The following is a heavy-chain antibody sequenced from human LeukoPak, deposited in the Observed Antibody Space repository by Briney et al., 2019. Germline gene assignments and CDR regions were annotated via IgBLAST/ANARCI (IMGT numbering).Heavy chain of an antibody. J-gene: IGHJ4*02. CDR1: GGTFSSYA. V-gene: IGHV1-69*04. D-gene: IGHD3-22*01. CDR2: MIPILGIA. CDR3: ARDDSYYDSSGYSFDY. Sequence: ASVKVSCKASGGTFSSYAISWVRQAPGQGLEWMGRMIPILGIANYAQKFQGRVTITADKSTSTAYMELSSLRSEDTAVYYCARDDSYYDSSGYSFDYWGQGTLVTVSS.